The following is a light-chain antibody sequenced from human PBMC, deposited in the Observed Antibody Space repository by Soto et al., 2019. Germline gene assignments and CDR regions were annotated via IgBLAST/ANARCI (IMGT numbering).Light chain of an antibody. CDR2: GAS. CDR3: QQYGSSPT. V-gene: IGKV3-20*01. Sequence: DIVGTQSPRALSLSPGESATLSCRVSQSVSSSYLAWSQQTPGHAPRILIYGASSRATGIPDRCSGGGSGTDFTLTISRLQPEDVAVYYCQQYGSSPTLGQGTRLEIK. CDR1: QSVSSSY. J-gene: IGKJ5*01.